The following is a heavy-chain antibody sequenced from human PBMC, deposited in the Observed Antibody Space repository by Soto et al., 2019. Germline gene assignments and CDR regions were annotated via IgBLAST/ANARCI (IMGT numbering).Heavy chain of an antibody. Sequence: ASVKVSCKASGYTFSSNDINWVRQAPGQGLEWMGWMNPDSGNTDYAQKFQGRVTMTRNTSISTAYMELSSLTSEDTAVYYCARIEEVYDSIWFSWRHLVFDFWGQGTMVTVSS. CDR3: ARIEEVYDSIWFSWRHLVFDF. J-gene: IGHJ3*01. CDR1: GYTFSSND. D-gene: IGHD3-16*01. CDR2: MNPDSGNT. V-gene: IGHV1-8*01.